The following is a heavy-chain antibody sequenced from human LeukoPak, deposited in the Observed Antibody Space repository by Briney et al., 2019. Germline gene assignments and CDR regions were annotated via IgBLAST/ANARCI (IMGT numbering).Heavy chain of an antibody. CDR3: ARDGDGYSQFDY. J-gene: IGHJ4*02. V-gene: IGHV3-48*02. CDR1: GFTFRSSS. D-gene: IGHD5-24*01. CDR2: ISSSSTT. Sequence: QTGGSLRLSCAASGFTFRSSSMNWVRQAPGKGLEWVSYISSSSTTYYADSVKGRFTNSRDNAQNSLYLQMNSLRDEDTAVYYCARDGDGYSQFDYWGQGTLVTVSS.